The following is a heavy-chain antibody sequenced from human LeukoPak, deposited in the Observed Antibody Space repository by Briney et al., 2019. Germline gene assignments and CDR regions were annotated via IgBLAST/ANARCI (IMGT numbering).Heavy chain of an antibody. D-gene: IGHD3-9*01. CDR3: AKEQYYDILTGKNPADY. CDR2: ISGSGGST. Sequence: GGSLRLSCAASGFTFSSYAMSWVRQAPGKGLEWVSAISGSGGSTYYADSVKGRFTISRDNSKNTLYLQMNSLRAEDTAVYYCAKEQYYDILTGKNPADYWGQGTLVTVSS. V-gene: IGHV3-23*01. J-gene: IGHJ4*02. CDR1: GFTFSSYA.